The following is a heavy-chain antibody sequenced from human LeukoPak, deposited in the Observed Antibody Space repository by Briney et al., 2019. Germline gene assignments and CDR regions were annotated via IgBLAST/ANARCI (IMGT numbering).Heavy chain of an antibody. D-gene: IGHD3-3*01. Sequence: PGGSLRLSCAASGFTFSPYAMNWVRQAPGKGLEWVSSIGDSSRSKFYADSVKGRFTISRDNANNSLYLQMNSLRAEDTALYYCAKEDTTDFWSGYYFDYWGQGTLVTVSS. CDR1: GFTFSPYA. CDR2: IGDSSRSK. CDR3: AKEDTTDFWSGYYFDY. V-gene: IGHV3-21*01. J-gene: IGHJ4*02.